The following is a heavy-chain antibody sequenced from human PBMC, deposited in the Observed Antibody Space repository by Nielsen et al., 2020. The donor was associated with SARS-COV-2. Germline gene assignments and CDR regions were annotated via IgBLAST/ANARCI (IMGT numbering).Heavy chain of an antibody. CDR3: ATGTGKQLWLGLDL. CDR2: SDPEVGER. D-gene: IGHD5-18*01. J-gene: IGHJ5*02. Sequence: ASVQASCKVSGYALSKLSMNWVRQAPGQGLEWMGGSDPEVGERIYGQKFQGRVTMTDDTSTDTTYMELSSLRSEDTAVYYCATGTGKQLWLGLDLWGQGTLVTVST. V-gene: IGHV1-24*01. CDR1: GYALSKLS.